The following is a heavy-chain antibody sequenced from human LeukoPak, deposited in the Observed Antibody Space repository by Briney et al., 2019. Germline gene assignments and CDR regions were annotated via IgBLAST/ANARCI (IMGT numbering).Heavy chain of an antibody. J-gene: IGHJ4*02. Sequence: SETLSLACTVSGGSISSGGYYWSRIRQPPGKGLEWIGYIYHSGSTYYNPSLKSRVTISVDRSKNQFSLKLSSVTAADTAVYYCARGRGYGGTYYFDYWGQGTLVTVSS. V-gene: IGHV4-30-2*01. CDR1: GGSISSGGYY. D-gene: IGHD4-23*01. CDR2: IYHSGST. CDR3: ARGRGYGGTYYFDY.